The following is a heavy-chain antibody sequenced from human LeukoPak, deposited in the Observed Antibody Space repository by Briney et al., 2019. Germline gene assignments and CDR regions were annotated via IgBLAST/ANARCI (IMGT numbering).Heavy chain of an antibody. CDR2: ISGSGGST. V-gene: IGHV3-23*01. D-gene: IGHD3-3*01. J-gene: IGHJ4*02. CDR3: ASTLRFLEWLPRG. CDR1: GFTFSSYA. Sequence: GGSLRLSCAASGFTFSSYAMSWVRQAPGKGLEWVSAISGSGGSTYYADSVKGRFTISRDNSKNTLYLQMNSLRAEDTAVYYCASTLRFLEWLPRGWGQGTLVTVSS.